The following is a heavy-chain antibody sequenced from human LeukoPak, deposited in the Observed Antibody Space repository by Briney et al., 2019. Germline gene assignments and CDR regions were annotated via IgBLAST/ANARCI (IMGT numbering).Heavy chain of an antibody. CDR1: GYSFTNYY. Sequence: ASVKVSCKASGYSFTNYYIHWVRQAPGRGLEWMGWISPKSGGTNYAQKFQGRVTMTRDTSISTAYMELSRLRSDDTAMYYCARDECSSSSCQSHWFDPWGQGTLVTVSS. CDR2: ISPKSGGT. CDR3: ARDECSSSSCQSHWFDP. V-gene: IGHV1-2*02. J-gene: IGHJ5*02. D-gene: IGHD2-2*01.